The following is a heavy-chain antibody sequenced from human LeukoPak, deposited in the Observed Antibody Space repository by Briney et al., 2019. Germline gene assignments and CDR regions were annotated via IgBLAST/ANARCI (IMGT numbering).Heavy chain of an antibody. CDR3: AKGPYSSGWPSSFHYHGMDV. CDR1: GFTFSSYA. V-gene: IGHV3-23*01. J-gene: IGHJ6*02. Sequence: GGSLRLSCTASGFTFSSYAMTWVRLAPGKGLEWVSAISGSGGSTYYADSVKGRFTISRDNSKNTLYLQMSSLRANDTAVYYCAKGPYSSGWPSSFHYHGMDVWGQGTTVTVSS. D-gene: IGHD6-19*01. CDR2: ISGSGGST.